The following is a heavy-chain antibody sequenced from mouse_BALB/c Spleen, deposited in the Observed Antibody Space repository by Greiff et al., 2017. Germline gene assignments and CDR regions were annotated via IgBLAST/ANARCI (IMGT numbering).Heavy chain of an antibody. CDR1: GFSLTSYG. Sequence: VKVVESGPGLVAPSQSLSITCTVSGFSLTSYGVNWVRQPPGKGLEWLGMIWGDGSTDYNSALKSRLSISKDNSKSQVFLKMNSLQTDDTARYYCASYGNWYFDVWGAGTTVTVSS. D-gene: IGHD2-1*01. CDR3: ASYGNWYFDV. CDR2: IWGDGST. V-gene: IGHV2-6-7*01. J-gene: IGHJ1*01.